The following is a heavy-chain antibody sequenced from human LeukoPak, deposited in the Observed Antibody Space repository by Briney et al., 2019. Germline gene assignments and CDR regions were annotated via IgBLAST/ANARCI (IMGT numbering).Heavy chain of an antibody. D-gene: IGHD5-24*01. CDR3: ARGQSHDAFDI. CDR2: INHSGST. V-gene: IGHV4-34*01. CDR1: GGSFSGYY. J-gene: IGHJ3*02. Sequence: SETLSLTCADYGGSFSGYYWSWIRQPPGKGLEWIGEINHSGSTNYNPSLKSRVTISVDTSKNQSSLKLSSVTAADTAVYYCARGQSHDAFDIWGQGTMVTVSS.